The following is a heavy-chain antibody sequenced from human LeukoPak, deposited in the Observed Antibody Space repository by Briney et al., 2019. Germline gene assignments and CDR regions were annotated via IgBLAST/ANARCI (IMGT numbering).Heavy chain of an antibody. J-gene: IGHJ4*02. D-gene: IGHD3-10*01. V-gene: IGHV1-2*02. Sequence: ASVKVSCKASGYTFTGYYMHWVRQAPGQGLEWMGWINPNSGGTNYAQKFQGRVAMTRDTSISTAYMELSRLRSDDTAVYYCARVPGSGSYYHGWGQGTLVTVSS. CDR2: INPNSGGT. CDR3: ARVPGSGSYYHG. CDR1: GYTFTGYY.